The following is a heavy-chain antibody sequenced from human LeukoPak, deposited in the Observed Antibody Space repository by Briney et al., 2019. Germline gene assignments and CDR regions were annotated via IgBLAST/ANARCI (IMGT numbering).Heavy chain of an antibody. V-gene: IGHV4-34*01. CDR3: ARLKLRYFDWLPDY. CDR2: INHSGST. D-gene: IGHD3-9*01. Sequence: SETLSLTCAVYGGSFSGYYWSWIRQPPGKGLEWIGEINHSGSTNYNPSLKSRVTISVDTSKNQFSLKLSSVTAADTAVYYCARLKLRYFDWLPDYWGQGTLVTVSS. J-gene: IGHJ4*02. CDR1: GGSFSGYY.